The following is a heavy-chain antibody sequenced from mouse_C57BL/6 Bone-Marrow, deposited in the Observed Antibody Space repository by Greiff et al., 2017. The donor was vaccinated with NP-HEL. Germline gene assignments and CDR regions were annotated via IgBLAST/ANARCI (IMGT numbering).Heavy chain of an antibody. Sequence: VQLQQSVAELVRPGASVKLSCTASGFNIKNTYMHWVKQRPEQGLEWIGRIDPANGNTKYAPKFQGKATITADTSSNTAYLQLSSLTSEDTAIYYFACNFPYDYGSPYWYFDVWGTGTTVTVSS. CDR3: ACNFPYDYGSPYWYFDV. CDR1: GFNIKNTY. V-gene: IGHV14-3*01. J-gene: IGHJ1*03. D-gene: IGHD1-1*01. CDR2: IDPANGNT.